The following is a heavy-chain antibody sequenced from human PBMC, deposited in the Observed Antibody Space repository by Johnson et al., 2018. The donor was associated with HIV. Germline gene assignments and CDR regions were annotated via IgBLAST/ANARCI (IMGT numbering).Heavy chain of an antibody. CDR1: GLTFDYYD. J-gene: IGHJ3*02. V-gene: IGHV3-20*01. CDR2: INWNGGST. CDR3: VRVGKYCGGDCYSGVDAFDI. Sequence: VQLVESGGGLVQPGGSLRLSCVGSGLTFDYYDMTWVRQAPGKGLEWVSGINWNGGSTDYADSVKGRFTISRDNAKNSLYLQMNSLRLEDTAFYHCVRVGKYCGGDCYSGVDAFDIWGQGTMVTVSS. D-gene: IGHD2-21*02.